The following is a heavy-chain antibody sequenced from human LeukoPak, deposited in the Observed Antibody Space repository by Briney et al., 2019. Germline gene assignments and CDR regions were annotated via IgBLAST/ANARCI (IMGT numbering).Heavy chain of an antibody. Sequence: GGSLRLSCAASGFTFSSYWMSRVRQAPGKWLEWLANIKQDGSEKYYVDSVKGRFTISRDNAKNSLYLQMNSLRAEDTAVYYCARVDPGDYFDYWGQGTLVTVSS. V-gene: IGHV3-7*03. CDR2: IKQDGSEK. D-gene: IGHD4-17*01. CDR1: GFTFSSYW. CDR3: ARVDPGDYFDY. J-gene: IGHJ4*02.